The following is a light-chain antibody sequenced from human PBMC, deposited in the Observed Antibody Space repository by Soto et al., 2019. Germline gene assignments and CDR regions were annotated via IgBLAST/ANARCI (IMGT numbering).Light chain of an antibody. V-gene: IGLV2-23*02. CDR2: EVS. CDR3: CSYAGVGVYVV. J-gene: IGLJ2*01. Sequence: QSALTQPASVSGSPGQSITISCTGTSSDVGNYNLVSWYQHHPDKAPKLMIYEVSKRPSGVSDRFSGSKSGNTASLTISGLRAEDEADYYGCSYAGVGVYVVFGGGTKLTVL. CDR1: SSDVGNYNL.